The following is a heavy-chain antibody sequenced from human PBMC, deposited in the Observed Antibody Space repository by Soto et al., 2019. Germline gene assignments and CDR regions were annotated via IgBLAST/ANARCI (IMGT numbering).Heavy chain of an antibody. V-gene: IGHV3-64D*08. J-gene: IGHJ4*02. D-gene: IGHD6-19*01. CDR1: GFTFSTYA. Sequence: EVQLVESGGGLVHPGGSLRLSCSASGFTFSTYAMQWVRQAPGKGLEYVSAISSNGDRTYYADSAKGRFSISRDNFKNILYLQMSSLRAEDTAVDYCVKVYSSGWSPFDYWGQGTLVTVSS. CDR2: ISSNGDRT. CDR3: VKVYSSGWSPFDY.